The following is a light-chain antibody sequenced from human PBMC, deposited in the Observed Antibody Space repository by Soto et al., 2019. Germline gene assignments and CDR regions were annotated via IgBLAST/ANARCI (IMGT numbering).Light chain of an antibody. J-gene: IGKJ5*01. CDR1: QSVSSY. Sequence: IVLTQSPSTLSLFPGERATLSCRASQSVSSYLAWYQQKPGQAPRLLIYDASSRATGIPARFSGSGSGTDFTLTISSLEPEDFAVYYCQQRSNWPSITFGQGTRLEIK. V-gene: IGKV3-11*01. CDR3: QQRSNWPSIT. CDR2: DAS.